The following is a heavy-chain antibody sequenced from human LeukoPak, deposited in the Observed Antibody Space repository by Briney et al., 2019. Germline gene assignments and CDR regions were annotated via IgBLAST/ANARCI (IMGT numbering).Heavy chain of an antibody. CDR1: GFTFRCYA. V-gene: IGHV3-21*01. J-gene: IGHJ4*02. Sequence: GGSLRLSCAASGFTFRCYAMSWVRQAPGKGLEWVSSISSSSSYIYYADSVKGRFTISRDNAKNSLYLQMNSLRAEDTAVYYCARRIAAAFDYWGQGTLVTVSP. D-gene: IGHD6-13*01. CDR2: ISSSSSYI. CDR3: ARRIAAAFDY.